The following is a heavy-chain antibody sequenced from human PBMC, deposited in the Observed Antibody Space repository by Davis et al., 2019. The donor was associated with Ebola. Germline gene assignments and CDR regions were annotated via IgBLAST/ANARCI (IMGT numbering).Heavy chain of an antibody. D-gene: IGHD1-26*01. Sequence: PGGSLRLSCAASGFIVGSYGMHWVRQAPGKGLEWVSYISSTGSSIFYADSVKGRFTISRDKAKGSLYLQMNSLRDEDRAVYHCARGIGGAATPPHAFDIWGQGTMVTVSS. J-gene: IGHJ3*02. CDR1: GFIVGSYG. V-gene: IGHV3-48*02. CDR2: ISSTGSSI. CDR3: ARGIGGAATPPHAFDI.